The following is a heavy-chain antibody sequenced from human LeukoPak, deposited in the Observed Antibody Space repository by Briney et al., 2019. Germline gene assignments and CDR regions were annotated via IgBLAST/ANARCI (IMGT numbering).Heavy chain of an antibody. Sequence: PGGSLRLSCAASGFTFSDYAMNWVRQAPGKGLESVSLISTSASNTYYADSVKGRFTISRDNSKSTLYLQMNSLRAEDTAVYYCAKVGAAGNLHYWCQGTLVTVSS. CDR1: GFTFSDYA. D-gene: IGHD6-13*01. CDR2: ISTSASNT. V-gene: IGHV3-23*01. J-gene: IGHJ4*02. CDR3: AKVGAAGNLHY.